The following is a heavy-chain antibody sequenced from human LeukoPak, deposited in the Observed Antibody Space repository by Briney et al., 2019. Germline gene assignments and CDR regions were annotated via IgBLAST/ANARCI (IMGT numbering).Heavy chain of an antibody. D-gene: IGHD6-13*01. CDR1: GYTFTGYY. Sequence: ASVKVSCKASGYTFTGYYMHWVRQAPGQGLEWMGWINPNSGGTNYAQKFQGRVTMTRDTSISTAYMELSRLRSDDTAVYYCARSTHLRIAAAPTYYFDYWGQGTLVTVSS. J-gene: IGHJ4*02. CDR3: ARSTHLRIAAAPTYYFDY. V-gene: IGHV1-2*02. CDR2: INPNSGGT.